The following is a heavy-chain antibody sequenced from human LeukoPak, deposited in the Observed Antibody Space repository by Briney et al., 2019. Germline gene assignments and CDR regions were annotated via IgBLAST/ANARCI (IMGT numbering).Heavy chain of an antibody. D-gene: IGHD5-18*01. V-gene: IGHV3-23*01. Sequence: GGSLRLSCIASGFTFSNYAMSWVRQAPGKGLEWVSGISGSGGSTYYADCERGLFTISRDNPKNTLYLEVNSLRAEDTAVYYCAKERIQLWLTLTADAFDIWGQGTMVTVSS. CDR3: AKERIQLWLTLTADAFDI. CDR2: ISGSGGST. J-gene: IGHJ3*02. CDR1: GFTFSNYA.